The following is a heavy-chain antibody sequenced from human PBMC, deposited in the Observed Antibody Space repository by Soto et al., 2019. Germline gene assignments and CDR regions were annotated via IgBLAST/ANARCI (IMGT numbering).Heavy chain of an antibody. J-gene: IGHJ4*02. D-gene: IGHD1-26*01. CDR3: AKAELSVSYGAGYYFDY. V-gene: IGHV3-30*18. Sequence: VQLVESGGGEVQPGRSLRLSCAASGFTFSSYGMHWVRQAPGKGLEWVAVISYDGSNKYYADSVKGRFTISRDNSKNTLYLQMNSLSSEDTAVYYWAKAELSVSYGAGYYFDYWGQGTLVTVSS. CDR1: GFTFSSYG. CDR2: ISYDGSNK.